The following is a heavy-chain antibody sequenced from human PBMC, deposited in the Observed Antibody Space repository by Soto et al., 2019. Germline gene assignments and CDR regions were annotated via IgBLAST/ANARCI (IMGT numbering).Heavy chain of an antibody. CDR1: GGTFRAYA. V-gene: IGHV1-69*13. Sequence: SVKVSRKASGGTFRAYAISWVRQAPGQGLEWMGGIIPLFGTTNYAQRFQDRVTITADDSTRTASMELSSLRSEDTAVYYCATNNRASYHFDYWGQGTPVTSPQ. J-gene: IGHJ4*02. CDR2: IIPLFGTT. CDR3: ATNNRASYHFDY. D-gene: IGHD3-16*02.